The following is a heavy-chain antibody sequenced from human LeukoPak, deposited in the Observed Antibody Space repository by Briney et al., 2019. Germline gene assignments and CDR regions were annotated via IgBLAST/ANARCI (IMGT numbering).Heavy chain of an antibody. D-gene: IGHD6-6*01. V-gene: IGHV3-7*01. CDR1: GFTFSSYW. Sequence: GGSLRLSCAASGFTFSSYWMSWVRQAPGKGLEWVANIKQDGSEKSYVDSVKGRSTISRDNAKNSLYLQMNSLRAEDTAVYYCARADSSIAARLSRSSIFNYYYYMVVWGKGTTVTVSS. CDR2: IKQDGSEK. CDR3: ARADSSIAARLSRSSIFNYYYYMVV. J-gene: IGHJ6*03.